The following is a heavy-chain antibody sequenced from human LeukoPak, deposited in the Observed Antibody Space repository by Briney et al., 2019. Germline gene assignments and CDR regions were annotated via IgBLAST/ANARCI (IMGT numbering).Heavy chain of an antibody. CDR1: GGSISSGDSY. V-gene: IGHV4-30-4*01. CDR3: ARDLYGYGDVDN. D-gene: IGHD4-17*01. J-gene: IGHJ4*02. CDR2: IYYSGTT. Sequence: PSQTLSLTCTVSGGSISSGDSYWSWIRQPPGKGLEWIGYIYYSGTTYSNPSLKSRVTISVDTAKNQFSLKVSSVTAADTAVYYCARDLYGYGDVDNWGQGTLVTVSS.